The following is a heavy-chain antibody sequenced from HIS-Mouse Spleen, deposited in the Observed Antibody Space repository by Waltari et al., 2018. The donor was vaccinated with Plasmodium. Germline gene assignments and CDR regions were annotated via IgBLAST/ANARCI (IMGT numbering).Heavy chain of an antibody. CDR2: ISSSSSYI. CDR1: GFTFSSYS. D-gene: IGHD6-13*01. J-gene: IGHJ4*02. Sequence: EVQLVESGGGLVKPGGSLRLSCAASGFTFSSYSMNWVCQAPGKGLEWVSSISSSSSYIYYADSVKGRFTISRDNAKNSLYLQMNSLRAEDTAVYYCARDRSAAALLGYWGQGTLVTVSS. CDR3: ARDRSAAALLGY. V-gene: IGHV3-21*01.